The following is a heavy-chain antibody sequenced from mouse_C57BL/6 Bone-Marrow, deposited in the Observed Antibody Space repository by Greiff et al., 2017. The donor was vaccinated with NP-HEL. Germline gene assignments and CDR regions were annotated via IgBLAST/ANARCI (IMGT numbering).Heavy chain of an antibody. D-gene: IGHD1-1*01. Sequence: QVQLQQPGAELVKPGASVKLSCKASGYTFTSYWMHWVKQRPGRGLEWIGRIDPNSGGTKYNEKFKSKATLTVDKPTSTAYMQISSLTSEDSAVYYCANHYCGRRDYYDMDYWGQGTSVTVSS. CDR3: ANHYCGRRDYYDMDY. CDR2: IDPNSGGT. CDR1: GYTFTSYW. V-gene: IGHV1-72*01. J-gene: IGHJ4*01.